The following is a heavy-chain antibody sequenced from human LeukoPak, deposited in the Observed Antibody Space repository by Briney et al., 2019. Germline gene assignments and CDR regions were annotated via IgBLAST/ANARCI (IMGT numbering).Heavy chain of an antibody. J-gene: IGHJ4*02. CDR1: GFTFSSYW. CDR3: ARDLSSYYYDSSGYFY. V-gene: IGHV3-7*01. Sequence: GGSLRLSCAASGFTFSSYWMSWVRQAPGKGLEWVANIKQDGSEKYYVDSVKGRFTISRDNAKNSLDLQMNSLRAEDTAVYYCARDLSSYYYDSSGYFYWGQGTLVTVSS. D-gene: IGHD3-22*01. CDR2: IKQDGSEK.